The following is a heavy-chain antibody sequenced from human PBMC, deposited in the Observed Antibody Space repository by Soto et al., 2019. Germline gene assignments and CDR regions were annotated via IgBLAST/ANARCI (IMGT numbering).Heavy chain of an antibody. Sequence: SQTLSLTCAISGDSVSSNSAAWNWIRQSPSRGLEWLGRTYYRSKWYNDYAVSVKSRITINPDTSKNQFSLQLNSLTPEETAVYYCARDLPPSSSWYGLVFRGMDVWGQGTTVTVSS. CDR1: GDSVSSNSAA. V-gene: IGHV6-1*01. CDR2: TYYRSKWYN. D-gene: IGHD6-13*01. CDR3: ARDLPPSSSWYGLVFRGMDV. J-gene: IGHJ6*02.